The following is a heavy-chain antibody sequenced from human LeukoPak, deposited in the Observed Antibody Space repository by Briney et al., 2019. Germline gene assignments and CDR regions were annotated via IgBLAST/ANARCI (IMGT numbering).Heavy chain of an antibody. CDR3: ASPNPSMYSGSYSDAFDI. J-gene: IGHJ3*02. CDR1: GFTVSSNY. V-gene: IGHV3-53*01. D-gene: IGHD1-26*01. Sequence: GGSLRLSCAVSGFTVSSNYMSWVRQAPGKGLEWVSVIYSGGSTYYADSVKGRFTISRDNAKNSLYLQMNSLRAEDTAVYYCASPNPSMYSGSYSDAFDIWGQGTMVTVSS. CDR2: IYSGGST.